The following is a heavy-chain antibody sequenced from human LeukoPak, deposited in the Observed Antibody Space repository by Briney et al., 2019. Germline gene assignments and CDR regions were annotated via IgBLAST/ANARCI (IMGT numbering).Heavy chain of an antibody. Sequence: PGGSLRLSCAASGFTVSSNYMSWVRQAPGKGLEWVSAISGSGDSTYYADSVKGRFTISRDNAKNSLYLQMNSLRAEDTAVYYCARDAGATSIYYYGMDVWGQGTTVTVSS. CDR2: ISGSGDST. J-gene: IGHJ6*02. CDR3: ARDAGATSIYYYGMDV. D-gene: IGHD1-26*01. CDR1: GFTVSSNY. V-gene: IGHV3-21*01.